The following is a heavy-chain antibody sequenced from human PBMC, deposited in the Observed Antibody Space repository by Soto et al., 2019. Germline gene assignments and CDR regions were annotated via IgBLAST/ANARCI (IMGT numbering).Heavy chain of an antibody. Sequence: QVQLVQSGAEVKKPGSSVKVSCKASGGTFSSYAISWVRQAPGQGLEWMGGIIPIFDTANYAQKFQGRVTLPADQSASTAAMELSSLRSEDTAVYYCARHDCISSSCYYYYYYGMDVWGQGTTVTVSS. D-gene: IGHD2-2*01. CDR3: ARHDCISSSCYYYYYYGMDV. V-gene: IGHV1-69*12. CDR1: GGTFSSYA. J-gene: IGHJ6*02. CDR2: IIPIFDTA.